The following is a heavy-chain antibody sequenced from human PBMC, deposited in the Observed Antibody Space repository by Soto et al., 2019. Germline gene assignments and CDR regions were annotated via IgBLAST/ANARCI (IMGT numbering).Heavy chain of an antibody. J-gene: IGHJ4*02. CDR3: ARVYGIPVAGTLDF. V-gene: IGHV3-48*01. CDR2: ISSGSSTI. D-gene: IGHD6-19*01. Sequence: EVQLVESGGGLVQPGGSLRLSCAASVFTFSSYSMNWVRQAPGKGLEWVSYISSGSSTIYYADFVKGRFTISRDNAKNSLYLQMNSLRAEDTAVYYCARVYGIPVAGTLDFWGQGTLVIVSS. CDR1: VFTFSSYS.